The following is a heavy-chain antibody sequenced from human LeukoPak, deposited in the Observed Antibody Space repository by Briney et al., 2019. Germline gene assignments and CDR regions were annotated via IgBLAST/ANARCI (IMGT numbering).Heavy chain of an antibody. Sequence: SETLSLTCAVYGGSFSGYYWSWIRQPPGKGLEWIGEINHSGSTNYNPSLKSRVTISVDTSKNQFSLKLTSVTAADTAVYYCARATSDYWNFNIWGQGTVVTVSS. CDR2: INHSGST. CDR3: ARATSDYWNFNI. CDR1: GGSFSGYY. J-gene: IGHJ3*02. D-gene: IGHD3-3*01. V-gene: IGHV4-34*01.